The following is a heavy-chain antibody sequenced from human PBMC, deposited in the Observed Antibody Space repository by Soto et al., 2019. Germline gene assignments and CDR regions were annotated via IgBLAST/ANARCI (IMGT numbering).Heavy chain of an antibody. Sequence: PSETLSLTCAVSGGSISSGGYSWSWIRQPPGKGLEWIGYIYHSGSTYYNPSLKSRVTISVDRSKNQFSLKLSSVTAADTAVYYCARVYSGYDPTFDYWGQGTLVTVSS. V-gene: IGHV4-30-2*01. CDR2: IYHSGST. CDR3: ARVYSGYDPTFDY. CDR1: GGSISSGGYS. J-gene: IGHJ4*02. D-gene: IGHD5-12*01.